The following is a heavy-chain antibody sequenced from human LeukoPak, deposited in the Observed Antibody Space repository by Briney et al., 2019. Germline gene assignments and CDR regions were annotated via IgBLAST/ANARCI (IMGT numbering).Heavy chain of an antibody. V-gene: IGHV1-46*01. D-gene: IGHD6-13*01. CDR1: GYIFTNYY. CDR3: ARDRSSGWYPLDY. CDR2: INPSGGST. Sequence: ASVKVSCKASGYIFTNYYMHWVRQAPGQGLEWMGIINPSGGSTSYAQKFQGRVTMTTDSPTSTVYWELSSLRSEDTAMYYCARDRSSGWYPLDYWGQGTLVTVSS. J-gene: IGHJ4*02.